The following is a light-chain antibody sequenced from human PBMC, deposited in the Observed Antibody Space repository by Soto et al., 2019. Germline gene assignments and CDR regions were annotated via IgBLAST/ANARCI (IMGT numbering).Light chain of an antibody. Sequence: EIVLTQSPGTLSLSPGERATLSCRASQSVSSSYLAWYQQKPGQAPRLLIYGASSRATGIPDRFSGSGSGTDFTLTLSRLEPEDFAMYYCQQYGSLWTFGQGTKVAIK. J-gene: IGKJ1*01. CDR3: QQYGSLWT. CDR1: QSVSSSY. V-gene: IGKV3-20*01. CDR2: GAS.